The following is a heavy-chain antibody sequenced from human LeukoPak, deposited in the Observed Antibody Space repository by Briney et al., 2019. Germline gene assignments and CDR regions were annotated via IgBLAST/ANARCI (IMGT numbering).Heavy chain of an antibody. CDR2: IYYSGST. J-gene: IGHJ3*02. V-gene: IGHV4-59*01. CDR3: AGAEGSDGAFDI. CDR1: GGSISSYY. Sequence: SETLSLTCTVSGGSISSYYWSWIRQPPGKGLEWIGYIYYSGSTNYNPSLKSRVTISVDTSKNQFSLKLSSVTAADTAVYYCAGAEGSDGAFDIWGQGTMVTVSS.